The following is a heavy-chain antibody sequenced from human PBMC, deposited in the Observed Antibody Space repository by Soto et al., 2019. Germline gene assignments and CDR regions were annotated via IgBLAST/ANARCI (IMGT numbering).Heavy chain of an antibody. V-gene: IGHV4-31*03. CDR2: IYYSGST. J-gene: IGHJ4*02. D-gene: IGHD5-12*01. CDR3: ARARIYETVDY. CDR1: GGSISRGAYY. Sequence: QVQLQESGPGLVKPSQTLSLTCTVSGGSISRGAYYWSWIRQHPGKGLEWIGYIYYSGSTNSNASLKSRVTMPADTSKTQCSLRLSSLTAADTAVYYCARARIYETVDYWGQGTLVTVSS.